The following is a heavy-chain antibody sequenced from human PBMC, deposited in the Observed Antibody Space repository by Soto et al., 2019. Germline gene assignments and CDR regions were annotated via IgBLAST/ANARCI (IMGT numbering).Heavy chain of an antibody. D-gene: IGHD4-4*01. J-gene: IGHJ6*02. CDR1: GYTFTSYA. CDR2: INAGNGNT. V-gene: IGHV1-3*01. Sequence: ASVKVSCKASGYTFTSYAMHWVRQAPGQRLEWMGWINAGNGNTKYSQEFEGRVTITRDTSASTAYMELSSLRSEDTAVYYCARELSYSNYYYYYGMDVWGQGTTVTVSS. CDR3: ARELSYSNYYYYYGMDV.